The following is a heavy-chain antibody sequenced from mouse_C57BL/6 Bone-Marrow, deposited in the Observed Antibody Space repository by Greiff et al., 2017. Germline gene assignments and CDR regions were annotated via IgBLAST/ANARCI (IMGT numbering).Heavy chain of an antibody. CDR1: GFNIKDYY. CDR2: IDPEDGET. CDR3: ARSDCYGSSPYCAMDY. J-gene: IGHJ4*01. Sequence: EVQLKQSGAELVKPGASVKLSCTASGFNIKDYYMHWVKQRTEQGLEWIGRIDPEDGETKYAPKFQGKATITADTSSNTAYLQLSRLTSEDTAVYDCARSDCYGSSPYCAMDYWGQGTSVTVSS. V-gene: IGHV14-2*01. D-gene: IGHD1-1*01.